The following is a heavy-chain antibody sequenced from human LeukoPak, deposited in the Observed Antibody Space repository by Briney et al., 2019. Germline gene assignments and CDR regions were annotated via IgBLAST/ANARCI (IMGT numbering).Heavy chain of an antibody. V-gene: IGHV4-39*01. D-gene: IGHD6-6*01. J-gene: IGHJ4*02. CDR1: GGSISSSSYY. Sequence: PSETLSLTCTVSGGSISSSSYYWGWIRQPPGKGLEWIGSIFYSGTTYYNPSLKSRVSISVDTSKNQFSLKLSSVTAADTAVYYCARLVAGSYSSSFGTDYWGQGTLVTVSS. CDR2: IFYSGTT. CDR3: ARLVAGSYSSSFGTDY.